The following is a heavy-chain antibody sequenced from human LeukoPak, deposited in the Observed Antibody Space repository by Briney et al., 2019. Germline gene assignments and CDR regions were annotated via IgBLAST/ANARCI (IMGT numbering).Heavy chain of an antibody. CDR3: ARGVSGWYYNGMDV. V-gene: IGHV1-18*04. Sequence: ASVKVSCKASGYTFTSYGISWVRQAPGQGLEWTGWISAYNGNTNYAQKLQGRVTMTTDTSTSTAYMELRSLRSDDTAVYYCARGVSGWYYNGMDVWGKGTTVTVSS. J-gene: IGHJ6*04. CDR2: ISAYNGNT. D-gene: IGHD6-19*01. CDR1: GYTFTSYG.